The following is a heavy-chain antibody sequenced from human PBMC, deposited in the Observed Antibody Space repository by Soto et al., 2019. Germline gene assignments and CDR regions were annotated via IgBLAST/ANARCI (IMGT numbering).Heavy chain of an antibody. Sequence: PGGSLRLSCAASGFTFSSYAMTWVRQAPGKGLEWVSAITGSGVSTYHADSVKGRFTISRDNSKNTLYLQMNSLRAEDTAVYYCAKGPVRRYFDWHPTNYFDYWGQGTLVTVSS. D-gene: IGHD3-9*01. CDR2: ITGSGVST. CDR1: GFTFSSYA. J-gene: IGHJ4*02. CDR3: AKGPVRRYFDWHPTNYFDY. V-gene: IGHV3-23*01.